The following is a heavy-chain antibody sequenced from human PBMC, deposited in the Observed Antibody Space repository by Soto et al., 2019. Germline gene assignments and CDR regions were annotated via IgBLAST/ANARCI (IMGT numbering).Heavy chain of an antibody. D-gene: IGHD2-21*01. V-gene: IGHV3-23*01. CDR3: AKGDQERQWVFLHN. CDR2: IRGNGGET. CDR1: GFTFSNYA. J-gene: IGHJ4*02. Sequence: EVQVLESGGGLVQPGGSLRLSCVASGFTFSNYAMTWVRQAPGKGMEWVSAIRGNGGETFYADSVKGRFIISRDNSKNTLYLQMNSLRAEDTAVYHCAKGDQERQWVFLHNWGQGTLVTVSS.